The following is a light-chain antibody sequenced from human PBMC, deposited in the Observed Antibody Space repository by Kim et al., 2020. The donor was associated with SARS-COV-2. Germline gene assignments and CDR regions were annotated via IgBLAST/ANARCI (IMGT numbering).Light chain of an antibody. J-gene: IGLJ2*01. CDR2: DVS. V-gene: IGLV2-14*03. Sequence: GQSITLSCTGTSTDVGANNYVSWYQQHPGKAPKLIICDVSKRPSGVSNRFSGSKSGNTASLSISGLQAEDEADYYCSSYSSSSTLLFGGGTQLTVL. CDR3: SSYSSSSTLL. CDR1: STDVGANNY.